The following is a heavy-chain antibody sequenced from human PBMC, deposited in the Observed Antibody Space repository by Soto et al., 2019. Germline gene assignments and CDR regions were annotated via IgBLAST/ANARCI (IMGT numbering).Heavy chain of an antibody. Sequence: GASVKVSCKRSGLTFTTYYIHWVRQAPGQGLEWMGMIDPSGGSTTYAQKFQGRITMTSDMSTSTVYMELSSLRSEDTAVYYCARVPYDTTGYYAFWGQGTLVTV. CDR3: ARVPYDTTGYYAF. CDR1: GLTFTTYY. J-gene: IGHJ4*02. CDR2: IDPSGGST. V-gene: IGHV1-46*01. D-gene: IGHD3-22*01.